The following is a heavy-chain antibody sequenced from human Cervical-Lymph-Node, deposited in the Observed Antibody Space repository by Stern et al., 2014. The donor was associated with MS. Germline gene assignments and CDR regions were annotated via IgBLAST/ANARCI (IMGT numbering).Heavy chain of an antibody. J-gene: IGHJ4*02. CDR1: GYSFTSYW. V-gene: IGHV5-51*01. CDR3: ATLNDAPFY. Sequence: VQLGQSGAEVTNPGESLKISCKGSGYSFTSYWIAWVRQMPGKGLEWLGIIYPGDSDTSFSPSSPGQVTISVDKSISTAYLQWSSLKASDTAMYYCATLNDAPFYWGQGTLVTVSS. CDR2: IYPGDSDT. D-gene: IGHD1-1*01.